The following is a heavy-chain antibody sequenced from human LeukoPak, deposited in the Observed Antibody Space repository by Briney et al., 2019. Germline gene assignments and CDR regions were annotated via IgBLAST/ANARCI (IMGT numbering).Heavy chain of an antibody. CDR1: GFTFSSYE. CDR2: ISSSGSTI. CDR3: ARSLVVGATYPYH. D-gene: IGHD1-26*01. Sequence: PGGSLRLSCAASGFTFSSYEMNWVRQAPGKGLEWVSYISSSGSTIYYADSVKGRFTISRDNAKNSVYLQMSSLRAEDTAVYYCARSLVVGATYPYHWGQGTLVTVSS. J-gene: IGHJ5*02. V-gene: IGHV3-48*03.